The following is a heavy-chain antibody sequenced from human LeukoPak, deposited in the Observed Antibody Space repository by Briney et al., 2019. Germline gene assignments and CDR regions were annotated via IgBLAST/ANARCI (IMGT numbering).Heavy chain of an antibody. CDR3: ARPGHGSSWYHRFDY. V-gene: IGHV4-34*01. D-gene: IGHD6-13*01. Sequence: SETLSLTCAVYGGSFSGYYWSWIRQPPGKGLEWIGEINHSGSTNYNPSLKSRVTISVDTSKNQFSLKLSSVTAADTAVYYCARPGHGSSWYHRFDYWGQGTLVTVSS. J-gene: IGHJ4*02. CDR2: INHSGST. CDR1: GGSFSGYY.